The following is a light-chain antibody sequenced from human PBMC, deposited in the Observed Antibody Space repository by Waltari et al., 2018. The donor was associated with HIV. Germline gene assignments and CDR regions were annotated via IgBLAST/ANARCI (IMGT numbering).Light chain of an antibody. CDR1: QSLTSSY. CDR3: QQYVNSPVT. CDR2: AAS. J-gene: IGKJ4*01. Sequence: EIVLTQSPGTLSLSPGERATLSCRASQSLTSSYLAWYQQKPGQAPRLLIFAASSRATGIPDRFSGSGSGTDFTLTIARLEAEDFAVYYFQQYVNSPVTFGGGTKVEIK. V-gene: IGKV3-20*01.